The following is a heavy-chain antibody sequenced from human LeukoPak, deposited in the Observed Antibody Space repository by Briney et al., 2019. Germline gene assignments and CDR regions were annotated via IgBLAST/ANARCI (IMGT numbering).Heavy chain of an antibody. Sequence: GGSLRLSCAASGFSFSAYWMMWVRQAPGTGLEWVANINPAGSETYYVDPVKGRFSISRDNAKNLVYLQMNSLRAEDTAVYHCARFGYVAAVDVWGQGTPVTVSS. CDR3: ARFGYVAAVDV. V-gene: IGHV3-7*01. D-gene: IGHD2-15*01. J-gene: IGHJ4*02. CDR1: GFSFSAYW. CDR2: INPAGSET.